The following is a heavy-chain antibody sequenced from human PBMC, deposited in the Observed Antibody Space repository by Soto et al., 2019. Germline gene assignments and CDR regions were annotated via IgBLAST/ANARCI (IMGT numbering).Heavy chain of an antibody. CDR2: IYYSGST. CDR1: GGSISSYY. CDR3: ARRTVYDTFDI. J-gene: IGHJ3*02. Sequence: QVQLQESGPGLVKPSETLSLTCTVSGGSISSYYWSWIRQPPGKGLEWIAYIYYSGSTTYNPSLKSRVTISIDTSKNQFSLKMSSVTAADTAVYYCARRTVYDTFDIWGQGTMVTVSS. D-gene: IGHD1-1*01. V-gene: IGHV4-59*08.